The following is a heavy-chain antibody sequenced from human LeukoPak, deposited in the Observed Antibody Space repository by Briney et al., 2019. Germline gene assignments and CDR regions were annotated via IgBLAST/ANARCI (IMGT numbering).Heavy chain of an antibody. CDR3: STDPRLLIY. J-gene: IGHJ4*01. CDR1: GFSFSDSY. Sequence: PGRSLRLSCVVSGFSFSDSYMTWIRQTPGKGLESLAYISGSGSDIYYADSVKGRSTISRDNAKNSLYMQMNSLSPEDTALYYCSTDPRLLIYWGHGTLVTVSS. V-gene: IGHV3-11*01. D-gene: IGHD2-8*01. CDR2: ISGSGSDI.